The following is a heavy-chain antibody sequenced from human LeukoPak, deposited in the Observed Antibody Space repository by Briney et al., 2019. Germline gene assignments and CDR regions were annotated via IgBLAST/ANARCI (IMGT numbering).Heavy chain of an antibody. CDR2: IRGSGGST. V-gene: IGHV3-23*01. J-gene: IGHJ4*02. CDR1: GFTFSSYA. CDR3: AKSVVGSSSWYARFSFDY. D-gene: IGHD6-13*01. Sequence: GGSLRLSCAASGFTFSSYAMSWVRLAQGKGLEWVSDIRGSGGSTYYADSVKGRFTISRDNSKNTLYLQMNSLRAEDTAVYYCAKSVVGSSSWYARFSFDYWGQGTLVTVSS.